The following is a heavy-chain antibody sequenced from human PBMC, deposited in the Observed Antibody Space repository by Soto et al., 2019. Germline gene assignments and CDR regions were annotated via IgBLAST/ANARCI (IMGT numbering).Heavy chain of an antibody. D-gene: IGHD2-2*01. V-gene: IGHV1-46*03. CDR3: ASSEAVPSTTDYTWYRDV. CDR2: MNPSGGVT. J-gene: IGHJ6*04. CDR1: GYTFTDYY. Sequence: QVQLVQSGAEVKKPGASVRISCKASGYTFTDYYLHWVRQAPGQGLEWMGIMNPSGGVTSYAQKCQDRVAVTRDRSTSTVNMELSSPSSEDTAVYYCASSEAVPSTTDYTWYRDVWGKGTTVTVSS.